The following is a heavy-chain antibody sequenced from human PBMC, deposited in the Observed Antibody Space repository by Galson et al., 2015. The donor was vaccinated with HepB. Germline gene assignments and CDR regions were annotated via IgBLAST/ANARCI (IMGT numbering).Heavy chain of an antibody. J-gene: IGHJ4*02. D-gene: IGHD3-10*01. CDR3: ASEIGGFGELFGPPRDY. CDR2: ISSSSSTI. Sequence: LRLSCAASGFTFSSYSMDWVRQAPGKGLEWVSYISSSSSTIYYADSVKGRFTISRDNAKNSLYLQMNSLRAEDTAVYYCASEIGGFGELFGPPRDYWGQGTLVTVSS. V-gene: IGHV3-48*01. CDR1: GFTFSSYS.